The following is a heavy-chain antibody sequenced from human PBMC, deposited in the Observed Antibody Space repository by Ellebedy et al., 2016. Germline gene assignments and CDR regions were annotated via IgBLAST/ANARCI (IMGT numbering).Heavy chain of an antibody. CDR1: GYSISSGYY. CDR2: IYHSGST. V-gene: IGHV4-38-2*02. D-gene: IGHD2-2*01. CDR3: ARRLPAAMDGWFNP. J-gene: IGHJ5*02. Sequence: SETLSLTXTVSGYSISSGYYWGWIRQPPGKGLEWIGSIYHSGSTYYNPSLKSRVTISVDTSKNQFSLKLSSVTAADTAVYYCARRLPAAMDGWFNPWGQGTLVTVSS.